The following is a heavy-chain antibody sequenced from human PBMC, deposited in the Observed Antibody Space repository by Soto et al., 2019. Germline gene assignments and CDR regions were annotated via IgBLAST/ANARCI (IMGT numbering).Heavy chain of an antibody. CDR2: IYYSGST. CDR1: GGSISSGGYY. V-gene: IGHV4-31*03. D-gene: IGHD3-22*01. J-gene: IGHJ4*02. Sequence: QVQLQESGPGLVKPSQTLSLTCTVSGGSISSGGYYWSWIRQHPGMGLEWIGYIYYSGSTYYNPSLKSRVTISVDTSKNQFSLKLSSVTAADTAVYYCARVLRGYYYDSSGEGLDYWGQGTLVTVSS. CDR3: ARVLRGYYYDSSGEGLDY.